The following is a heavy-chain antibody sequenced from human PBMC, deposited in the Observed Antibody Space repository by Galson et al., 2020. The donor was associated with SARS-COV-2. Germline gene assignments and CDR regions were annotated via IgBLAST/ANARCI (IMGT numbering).Heavy chain of an antibody. Sequence: SGAPCVITTRNVCMTWVRPPPGKRLEWVGRIKWKTDGGTTDYGAPVKGRFTITRDDAKNTVYLQMNSMKAEETAMYYCTLNGGANSHWIDSWGQGTLVTVSS. J-gene: IGHJ5*01. D-gene: IGHD3-9*01. V-gene: IGHV3-15*01. CDR3: TLNGGANSHWIDS. CDR2: IKWKTDGGTT. CDR1: VITTRNVC.